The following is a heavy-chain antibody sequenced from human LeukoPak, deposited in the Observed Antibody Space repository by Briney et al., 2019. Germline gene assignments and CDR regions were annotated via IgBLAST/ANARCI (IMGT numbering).Heavy chain of an antibody. J-gene: IGHJ4*02. V-gene: IGHV3-30*01. CDR1: GFTFSSYA. CDR3: ARDGYYYDSSGYYYYFDY. Sequence: GGSLRLSCAASGFTFSSYAMHWVRRAPGKGLEWVAVISYDGSNKYYADSVKGRFTISRDNSKNTLYLQMNSLRAEDTAVYYCARDGYYYDSSGYYYYFDYWGQGTLVTVSS. CDR2: ISYDGSNK. D-gene: IGHD3-22*01.